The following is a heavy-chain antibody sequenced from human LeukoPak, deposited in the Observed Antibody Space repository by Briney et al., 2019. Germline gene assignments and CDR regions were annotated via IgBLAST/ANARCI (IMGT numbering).Heavy chain of an antibody. D-gene: IGHD3-16*01. CDR2: IYYSGST. CDR3: ARESLDYDYVWGSSRPSRRIDY. J-gene: IGHJ4*02. Sequence: PSETLSLTCTVSGGSISSGGYYWSWIRQHPGKGLEWIGYIYYSGSTYYNPSLKSRVTISVDTSKNQFSLKLSSVTAADTAVYYCARESLDYDYVWGSSRPSRRIDYWGRGTLVTVSS. V-gene: IGHV4-31*03. CDR1: GGSISSGGYY.